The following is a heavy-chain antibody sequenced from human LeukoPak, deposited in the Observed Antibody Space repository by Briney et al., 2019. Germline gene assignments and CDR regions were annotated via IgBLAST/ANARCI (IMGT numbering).Heavy chain of an antibody. V-gene: IGHV5-51*01. CDR3: ARFSSSGANDY. D-gene: IGHD1-26*01. CDR1: GYSSTNYW. Sequence: GESLKISCKGSGYSSTNYWIGWVRQMPGKGLEWMGIIYPDDSDTRYSPSLQGQVTISAAKSISTAYLQWSSLKASDTAMYYCARFSSSGANDYWGQGTLVTVSS. CDR2: IYPDDSDT. J-gene: IGHJ4*02.